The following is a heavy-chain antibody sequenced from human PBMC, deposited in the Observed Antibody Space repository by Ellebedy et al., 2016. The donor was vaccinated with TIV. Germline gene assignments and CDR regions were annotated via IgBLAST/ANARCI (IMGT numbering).Heavy chain of an antibody. CDR1: GFTFSSYA. D-gene: IGHD3-22*01. Sequence: PGGSLRLSCAASGFTFSSYAISWVRQAPGKVLEWVSTISGSGGSTYYADSVKGRFTISRDNSKKTLYLQMNSLRAEDTAVYFCAKGRGGGHDNSAPRYYFDYWGLGTLVTVSS. J-gene: IGHJ4*02. V-gene: IGHV3-23*01. CDR2: ISGSGGST. CDR3: AKGRGGGHDNSAPRYYFDY.